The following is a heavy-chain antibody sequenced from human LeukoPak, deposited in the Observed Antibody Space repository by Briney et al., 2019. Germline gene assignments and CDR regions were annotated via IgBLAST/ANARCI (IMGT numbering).Heavy chain of an antibody. Sequence: PGESLKISCKGSGYSFTSYWISWVRQMPGKGLEWMGRIDPSDSYTNYSPSFQGHVTISADKTISTAYLQWSSLKASDTAMYYCARLSFTMIRGVGGEDEFDYWGQGTLVTVSS. CDR2: IDPSDSYT. D-gene: IGHD3-10*01. J-gene: IGHJ4*02. CDR1: GYSFTSYW. V-gene: IGHV5-10-1*01. CDR3: ARLSFTMIRGVGGEDEFDY.